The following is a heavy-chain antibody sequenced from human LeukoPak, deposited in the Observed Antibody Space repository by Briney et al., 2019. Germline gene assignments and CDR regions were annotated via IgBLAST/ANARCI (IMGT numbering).Heavy chain of an antibody. CDR3: ARVETVAGTLFDY. J-gene: IGHJ4*02. V-gene: IGHV4-4*07. CDR2: IYATET. CDR1: GASISDYY. D-gene: IGHD6-19*01. Sequence: SETLSLTCNVSGASISDYYWSWIRQSAGKGLEWIWRIYATETDFNPSLKSRLTMSIDTSKNQFSLKLSSVTAADTAVYYCARVETVAGTLFDYWGQGTLVTVSS.